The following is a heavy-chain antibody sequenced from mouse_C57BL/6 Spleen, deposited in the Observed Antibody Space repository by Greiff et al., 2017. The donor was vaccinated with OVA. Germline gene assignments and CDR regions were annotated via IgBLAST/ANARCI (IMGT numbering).Heavy chain of an antibody. CDR1: GFTFSSYG. J-gene: IGHJ2*01. CDR3: ARQMGRGFDY. Sequence: VQLVESGGDLVKPGGSLTLSCAASGFTFSSYGMSWVRQTPDKRLEWVATISSGGSYTYYPDSVKGRFTISRDNAKNTLYLQMSSLKSEDTAMYYCARQMGRGFDYWGQGTTLTVSS. V-gene: IGHV5-6*01. CDR2: ISSGGSYT. D-gene: IGHD4-1*01.